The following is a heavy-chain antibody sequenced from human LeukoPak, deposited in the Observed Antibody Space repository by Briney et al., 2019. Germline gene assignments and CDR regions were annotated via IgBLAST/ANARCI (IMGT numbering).Heavy chain of an antibody. V-gene: IGHV1-46*01. Sequence: ASVMVSCRASGYTFTSYYMHWVRQAPGQGLEWMGIINPSGGSTSYAQKFQGRVTMTRDTSTSTVYMELSSLRSEDTAVYYCARDVSPGPFVMATIYWGQGTLVTVSS. CDR1: GYTFTSYY. CDR2: INPSGGST. CDR3: ARDVSPGPFVMATIY. D-gene: IGHD5-24*01. J-gene: IGHJ4*02.